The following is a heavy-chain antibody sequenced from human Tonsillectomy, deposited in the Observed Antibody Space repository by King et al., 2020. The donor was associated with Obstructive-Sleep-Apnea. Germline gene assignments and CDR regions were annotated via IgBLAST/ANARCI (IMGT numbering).Heavy chain of an antibody. CDR3: ARGDYYDSSGYYYDY. V-gene: IGHV3-30-3*01. CDR2: ISYDGSNK. Sequence: VQLVESGGGVVQPGRSLRLSCAASGFTFSSYAMHWVRQAPGKGLEWVAVISYDGSNKYYADSVKGRFTISRDNSKNTLYLQMNSLRAEDTAVYYCARGDYYDSSGYYYDYWGQGTLVTVSS. J-gene: IGHJ4*02. D-gene: IGHD3-22*01. CDR1: GFTFSSYA.